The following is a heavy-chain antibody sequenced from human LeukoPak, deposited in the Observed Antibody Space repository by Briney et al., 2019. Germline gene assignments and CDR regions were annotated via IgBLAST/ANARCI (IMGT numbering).Heavy chain of an antibody. CDR1: GFTFDDYA. V-gene: IGHV3-9*01. CDR3: AKAFGDSSWYDY. D-gene: IGHD6-13*01. Sequence: GGSLRLSCAASGFTFDDYAMHWVRQAPGKGQEWVSGISWNSGSIGYADSVKGRFTISRDNAKNSLYLQMNSLGAEDTALYYCAKAFGDSSWYDYWGQGTLVTVSS. CDR2: ISWNSGSI. J-gene: IGHJ4*02.